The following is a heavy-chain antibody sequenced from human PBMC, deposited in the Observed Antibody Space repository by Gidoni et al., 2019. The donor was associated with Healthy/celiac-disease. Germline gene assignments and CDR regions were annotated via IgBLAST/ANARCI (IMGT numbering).Heavy chain of an antibody. CDR3: ARYNGFYYDSSGHIDI. CDR2: IYYSGST. V-gene: IGHV4-39*01. Sequence: LQLQGCGPGLGKASETLFLPSTVSGGSLRSSSYYWGWIRQPPGKGLEWIGSIYYSGSTYYNPSLKSRVTISVDTSKNQFSLKLSSVTAADTAVYYCARYNGFYYDSSGHIDIWGQGTMVTVSS. CDR1: GGSLRSSSYY. J-gene: IGHJ3*02. D-gene: IGHD3-22*01.